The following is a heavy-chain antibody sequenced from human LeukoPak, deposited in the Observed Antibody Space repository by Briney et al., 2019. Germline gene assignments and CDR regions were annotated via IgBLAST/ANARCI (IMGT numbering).Heavy chain of an antibody. V-gene: IGHV1-18*01. D-gene: IGHD2-21*01. CDR3: ARGNCGGDCYYVTFDI. Sequence: GASVTVSCKASGYTFTSYGISWVRQAPGQGLEWMGWISAYNGNTNYAQKLQGRVTMTTDTSTSTAYMELRSLRSDDTAVYYCARGNCGGDCYYVTFDIWGQGTMVTVSS. J-gene: IGHJ3*02. CDR2: ISAYNGNT. CDR1: GYTFTSYG.